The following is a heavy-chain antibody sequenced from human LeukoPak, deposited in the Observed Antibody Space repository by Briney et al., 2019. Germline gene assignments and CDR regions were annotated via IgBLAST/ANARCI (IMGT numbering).Heavy chain of an antibody. V-gene: IGHV3-30*02. Sequence: GGSLRLSCAASGFTFSSYGMHWVRQAPGKGLEWVAFIRYDGSNKYYTNSVRGRFTISRDNSKNTLFLQMNSLGYEDTAVYSCASGAATSVSSTIDSWGPGTLVTVSS. CDR1: GFTFSSYG. D-gene: IGHD5/OR15-5a*01. CDR2: IRYDGSNK. CDR3: ASGAATSVSSTIDS. J-gene: IGHJ4*02.